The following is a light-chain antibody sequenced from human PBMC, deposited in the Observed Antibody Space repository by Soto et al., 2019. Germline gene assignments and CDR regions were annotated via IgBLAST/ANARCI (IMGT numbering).Light chain of an antibody. Sequence: EIVLTQSPGTLSLSPGERATFSCRTSQTINTEFLAWYQQRPGLAPRLLIHGTSNRATGITDRFSGSGSGTVFPLTISVLEPEDFAVYYCQRYGSSPLYAFGQGTKLEI. J-gene: IGKJ2*01. CDR2: GTS. CDR3: QRYGSSPLYA. CDR1: QTINTEF. V-gene: IGKV3-20*01.